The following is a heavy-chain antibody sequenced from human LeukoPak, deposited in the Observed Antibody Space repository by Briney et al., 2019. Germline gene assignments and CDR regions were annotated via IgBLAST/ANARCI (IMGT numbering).Heavy chain of an antibody. CDR3: ARDVGLIMFDL. D-gene: IGHD1-26*01. V-gene: IGHV3-23*01. Sequence: GGSLRLSCAASGFNRLCHELGPPGSREGARMGLNYADSVKGRLTISRDNPKSTLFLQMNRVRGEDTAKYFCARDVGLIMFDLWGQGTLVTVSS. CDR1: GFNRLC. J-gene: IGHJ4*02.